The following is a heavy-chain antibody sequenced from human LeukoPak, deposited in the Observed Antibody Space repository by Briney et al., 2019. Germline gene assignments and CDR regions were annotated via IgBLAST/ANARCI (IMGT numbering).Heavy chain of an antibody. D-gene: IGHD7-27*01. Sequence: PGGSLRLSCAACGFTFNYFFLNWLRLTPGRELEGVACISQDGSETFYMDSARGRFAISRDNTKNSLYLQMDSLRAEDAAVYFCVRDLGHSRHYFEYWGQGALVTVSS. V-gene: IGHV3-7*01. CDR3: VRDLGHSRHYFEY. J-gene: IGHJ4*02. CDR2: ISQDGSET. CDR1: GFTFNYFF.